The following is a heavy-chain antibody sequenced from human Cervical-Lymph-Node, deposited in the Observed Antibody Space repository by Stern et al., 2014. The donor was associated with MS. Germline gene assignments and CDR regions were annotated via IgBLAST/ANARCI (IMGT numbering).Heavy chain of an antibody. D-gene: IGHD3-10*01. Sequence: EVQLLESGGGLVKPGGSLRLSCVASGFTFRNVWMSWVRQAPGKGLEWVGHIKNSADGGTADYAAPVKGRFTISRVDSENTLFLEMSSLRGEDTAVYYCTPDSPMVRGVAIWGQGTMVTVSS. V-gene: IGHV3-15*01. CDR1: GFTFRNVW. CDR3: TPDSPMVRGVAI. CDR2: IKNSADGGTA. J-gene: IGHJ3*02.